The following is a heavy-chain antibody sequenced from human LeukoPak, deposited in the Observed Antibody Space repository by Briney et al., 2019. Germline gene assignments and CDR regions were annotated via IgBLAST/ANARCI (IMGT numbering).Heavy chain of an antibody. CDR1: GFTFSSYA. V-gene: IGHV3-23*01. J-gene: IGHJ5*02. CDR3: AKEAWLGEFRDEDWFDP. CDR2: ISGSGGST. D-gene: IGHD3-10*01. Sequence: PGGSLRLSCAASGFTFSSYAMSWVRQAPGKGLEWVSAISGSGGSTYYADSVKGRFTISRDNSKNTLYLQMNSLRAEDTAVYYCAKEAWLGEFRDEDWFDPWGQGTLVTVSS.